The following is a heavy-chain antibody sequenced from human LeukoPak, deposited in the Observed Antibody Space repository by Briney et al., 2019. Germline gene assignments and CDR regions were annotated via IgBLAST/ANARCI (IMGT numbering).Heavy chain of an antibody. J-gene: IGHJ3*02. Sequence: SVKVSCKASGGTFSSYAISWVRQVPGQGLEWMGGIIPIFGTANYAQKFQGRVTITTDESTSTAYMELSSLRSEDTAVYYCARGSGYYLAAFDIWGQGTMVTVSS. CDR3: ARGSGYYLAAFDI. CDR1: GGTFSSYA. D-gene: IGHD3-22*01. V-gene: IGHV1-69*05. CDR2: IIPIFGTA.